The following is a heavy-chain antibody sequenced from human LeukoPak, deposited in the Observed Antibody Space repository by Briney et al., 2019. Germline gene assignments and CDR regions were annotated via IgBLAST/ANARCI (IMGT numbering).Heavy chain of an antibody. V-gene: IGHV3-30-3*01. CDR3: GSPPDWAGDAFDI. CDR1: GFTFSNYT. Sequence: GGSLRLSCAASGFTFSNYTLHWVRQAPGKGLEWVAVISYDGSNKYYADSVKGRFTISRDNSKNTLYLQMNSLRAEDTAVYYWGSPPDWAGDAFDIWGQGTMVTVSS. CDR2: ISYDGSNK. J-gene: IGHJ3*02. D-gene: IGHD3-9*01.